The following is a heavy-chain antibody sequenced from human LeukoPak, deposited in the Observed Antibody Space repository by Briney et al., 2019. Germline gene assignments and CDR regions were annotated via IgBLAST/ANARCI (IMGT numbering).Heavy chain of an antibody. D-gene: IGHD3-22*01. V-gene: IGHV3-23*01. CDR3: AKVDRITMIGMD. CDR2: ISGSGGST. J-gene: IGHJ4*02. CDR1: GFTFSSYA. Sequence: PGGFLRLSCAASGFTFSSYAMSWVRQAPGKGLEWVSAISGSGGSTYYADSVKGRFTISRDNSKNTLYLQMNSLRAEDTAVYYCAKVDRITMIGMDWGQGTLVTVSS.